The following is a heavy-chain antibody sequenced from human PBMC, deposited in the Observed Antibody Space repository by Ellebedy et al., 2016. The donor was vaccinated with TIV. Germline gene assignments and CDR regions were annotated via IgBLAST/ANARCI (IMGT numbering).Heavy chain of an antibody. CDR1: GYTFTSYY. CDR3: ARARPIYSGYGYYGMDV. V-gene: IGHV1-46*01. D-gene: IGHD5-12*01. J-gene: IGHJ6*02. CDR2: INPSGGST. Sequence: ASVKVSCXASGYTFTSYYMHWVRQAPGQGLEWMGIINPSGGSTSYAQKFQGRVTMTRDTSTSTVYMELSSLRSDDTAVYYCARARPIYSGYGYYGMDVWGQGTTVTVSS.